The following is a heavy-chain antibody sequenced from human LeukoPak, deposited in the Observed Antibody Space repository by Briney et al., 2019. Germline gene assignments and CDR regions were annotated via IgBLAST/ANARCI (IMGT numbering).Heavy chain of an antibody. CDR1: GFTFSSCS. V-gene: IGHV3-21*01. CDR3: AREDIAAAAMGGIDY. Sequence: PGGSLRHSCAASGFTFSSCSMNWVRQAPGKGLEWVSSISSSSSYIYYADSVKGRFTISRDNAKNSLYLQMNSLRAEDTAVYYCAREDIAAAAMGGIDYWGQGTLVTVSS. J-gene: IGHJ4*02. CDR2: ISSSSSYI. D-gene: IGHD6-13*01.